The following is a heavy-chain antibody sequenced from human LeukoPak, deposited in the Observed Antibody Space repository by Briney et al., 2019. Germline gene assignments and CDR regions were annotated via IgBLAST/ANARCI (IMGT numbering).Heavy chain of an antibody. Sequence: SETLSLTCTVSGGSINSYYWSWIRQPPGKGLEWIGYIYYSGSTKYNPSLKSRVTISVDTSKNQFSLKLSSVTAADTAVYYCARGSRRYFEGDWIDPWGQGTPVTVSS. V-gene: IGHV4-59*01. CDR3: ARGSRRYFEGDWIDP. CDR1: GGSINSYY. J-gene: IGHJ5*02. CDR2: IYYSGST. D-gene: IGHD3-9*01.